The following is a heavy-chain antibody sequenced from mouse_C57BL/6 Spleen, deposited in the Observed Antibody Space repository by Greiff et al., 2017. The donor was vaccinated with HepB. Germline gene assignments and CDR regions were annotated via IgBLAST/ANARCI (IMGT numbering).Heavy chain of an antibody. J-gene: IGHJ4*01. CDR3: ASPSITTNDAMDY. CDR1: GYTFTSYD. D-gene: IGHD1-1*01. V-gene: IGHV1-85*01. Sequence: QVQLQHSGPELVKPGASVKLSCKASGYTFTSYDINWVKQRPGQGLEWIGWIYPRDGSTKYNEKFKGKATLTVDTSSSTAYMELHSLTSEDSAVYFCASPSITTNDAMDYWGQGTSVTVSS. CDR2: IYPRDGST.